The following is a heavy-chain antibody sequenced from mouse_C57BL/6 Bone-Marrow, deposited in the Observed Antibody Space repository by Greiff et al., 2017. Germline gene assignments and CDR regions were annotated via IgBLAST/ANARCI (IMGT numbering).Heavy chain of an antibody. J-gene: IGHJ2*01. Sequence: QVQLQQPGAELVKPAASVTLSCKASGYTFTSYWMHWVKQMPGQGLEWIGMIHPNSGSTNYNAKFKSKATLTVDKATSTAYMQLSSLTAEDSAVYYCARSGDDYAFDYWGQGTTLTVSS. V-gene: IGHV1-64*01. CDR1: GYTFTSYW. D-gene: IGHD2-4*01. CDR3: ARSGDDYAFDY. CDR2: IHPNSGST.